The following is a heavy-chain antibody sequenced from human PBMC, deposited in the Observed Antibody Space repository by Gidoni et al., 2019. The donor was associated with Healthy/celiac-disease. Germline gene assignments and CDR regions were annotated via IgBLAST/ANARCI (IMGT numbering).Heavy chain of an antibody. J-gene: IGHJ5*02. CDR2: IRSKAYGGTT. CDR1: GFTFGDYA. Sequence: EVQLVESGGGLVQPGRSLRLSCTASGFTFGDYAMSWVRQAPGKGLEWVGFIRSKAYGGTTEYAASVKGRFTISRDDSKSIAYLQMNSLKTEDTAVYYCTRVSLRFLEWLWDNWFDPWGQGTLVTVSS. D-gene: IGHD3-3*01. V-gene: IGHV3-49*04. CDR3: TRVSLRFLEWLWDNWFDP.